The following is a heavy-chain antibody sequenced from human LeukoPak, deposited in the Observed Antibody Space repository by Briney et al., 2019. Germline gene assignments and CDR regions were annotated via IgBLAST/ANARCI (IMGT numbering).Heavy chain of an antibody. CDR3: ARELPREVTLDY. CDR2: IFTDGSTT. CDR1: GFTFSADP. D-gene: IGHD2-21*02. V-gene: IGHV3-74*01. Sequence: GGSLRLSCAAAGFTFSADPMHWVRQAPGKGLVWVSRIFTDGSTTSYADSVKGRFTISRDNAKNTLYLQMNSLRAEDTAVYYCARELPREVTLDYWGQGTLVTVSP. J-gene: IGHJ4*01.